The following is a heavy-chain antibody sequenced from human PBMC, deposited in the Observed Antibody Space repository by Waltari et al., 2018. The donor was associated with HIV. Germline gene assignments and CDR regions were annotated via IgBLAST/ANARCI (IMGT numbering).Heavy chain of an antibody. CDR2: INVGMLFG. CDR3: ARGSDWLVNVLEI. CDR1: GINFNNDA. D-gene: IGHD6-19*01. J-gene: IGHJ4*02. V-gene: IGHV1-3*01. Sequence: QVQLVQSGAEVKKPGASVKVSCRASGINFNNDALHWMRQAPGQGLEGLGSINVGMLFGRYSPLFKGRVSFERDTSATTVFMELRSLKSEDSAVYFCARGSDWLVNVLEIWGQGTLVTVSS.